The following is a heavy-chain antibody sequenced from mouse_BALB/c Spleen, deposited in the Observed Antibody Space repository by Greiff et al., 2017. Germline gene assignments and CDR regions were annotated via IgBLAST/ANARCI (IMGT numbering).Heavy chain of an antibody. V-gene: IGHV14-3*02. CDR2: IDPANGNT. D-gene: IGHD1-1*01. CDR1: GFNIKDTY. CDR3: ARPIYYGSSYLYYFDY. J-gene: IGHJ2*01. Sequence: VQLQQSGAELVKPGASVKLSCTASGFNIKDTYMHWVKQRPEQGLEWIGRIDPANGNTKYDPKFQGKATITADTSSNTAYLQLSSLTSEDTAVYYCARPIYYGSSYLYYFDYWGQGTTLTVSS.